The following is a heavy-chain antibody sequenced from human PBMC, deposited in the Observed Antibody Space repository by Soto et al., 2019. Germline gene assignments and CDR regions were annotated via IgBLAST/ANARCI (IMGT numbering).Heavy chain of an antibody. CDR1: GGSISSYY. J-gene: IGHJ3*02. D-gene: IGHD1-26*01. CDR2: IFYSGST. Sequence: KPSETLSLTCTVSGGSISSYYWSWVRQPPGKGLEWIGDIFYSGSTNYHPSLKSRVTISVDTSKNQFSLKLSSVTAADTAVYYCARGPGSYSHAFDIWGQATMVTVSS. V-gene: IGHV4-59*01. CDR3: ARGPGSYSHAFDI.